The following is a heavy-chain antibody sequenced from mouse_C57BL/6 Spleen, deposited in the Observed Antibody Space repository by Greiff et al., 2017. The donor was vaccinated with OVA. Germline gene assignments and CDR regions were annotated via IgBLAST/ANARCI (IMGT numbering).Heavy chain of an antibody. CDR3: TRWVGSSYYWYFDV. V-gene: IGHV1-15*01. CDR1: GYTFTDYE. D-gene: IGHD1-1*01. CDR2: IDPETGGT. J-gene: IGHJ1*03. Sequence: QVQLQQSGAELVRPGASVTLSCKASGYTFTDYEMHWVKQTPVHGLEWIGAIDPETGGTAYNQKFKGKAILTADKSSSTAYLELRSLTSEDSAVYYCTRWVGSSYYWYFDVWGTGTTVTVSS.